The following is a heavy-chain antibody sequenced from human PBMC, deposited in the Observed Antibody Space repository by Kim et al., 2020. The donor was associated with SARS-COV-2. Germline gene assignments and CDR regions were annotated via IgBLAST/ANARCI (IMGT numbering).Heavy chain of an antibody. CDR3: ARRRSGDYYATDV. V-gene: IGHV3-48*02. J-gene: IGHJ6*02. CDR2: ISTISTTI. D-gene: IGHD3-3*01. CDR1: GFTFSGYS. Sequence: GGSLRLSCSASGFTFSGYSMSWVRQAPGKGLEWISYISTISTTILYADSVKGRFTISRDNAKNSLYLHMNGLRDEDTALYFCARRRSGDYYATDVWGQGTSVTVSS.